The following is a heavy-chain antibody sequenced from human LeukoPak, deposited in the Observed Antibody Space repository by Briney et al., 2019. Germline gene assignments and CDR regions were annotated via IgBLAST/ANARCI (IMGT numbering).Heavy chain of an antibody. CDR1: GYTFTSYD. CDR3: ARGNYYDSSGYYYHPFDY. V-gene: IGHV1-8*01. CDR2: MYPNSGNT. D-gene: IGHD3-22*01. Sequence: ASVKVSCKASGYTFTSYDINWVRQATGQGLEWMGWMYPNSGNTGYAQKFQGRVTMTRNTSISTAYMELSSLRSEDTAVYYCARGNYYDSSGYYYHPFDYWGQGTLVTVSS. J-gene: IGHJ4*02.